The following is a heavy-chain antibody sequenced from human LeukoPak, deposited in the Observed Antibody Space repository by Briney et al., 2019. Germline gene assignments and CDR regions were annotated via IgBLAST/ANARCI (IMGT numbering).Heavy chain of an antibody. CDR1: GYTFTIYY. Sequence: GASVKVSCKASGYTFTIYYMHWVRQAPGQRLEWMGIINPSGGSTSYVQKFQGRVTMTRDTSTSTVYMELSSLRSEDTAVYYCARDGGEAKYYGSGSYLRSYFDYWGQGTLVTVSS. D-gene: IGHD3-10*01. CDR3: ARDGGEAKYYGSGSYLRSYFDY. CDR2: INPSGGST. V-gene: IGHV1-46*01. J-gene: IGHJ4*02.